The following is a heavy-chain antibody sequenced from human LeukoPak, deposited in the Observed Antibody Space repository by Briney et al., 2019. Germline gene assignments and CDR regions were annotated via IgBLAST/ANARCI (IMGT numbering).Heavy chain of an antibody. J-gene: IGHJ4*02. Sequence: GGSLRLSCAASGFTFSSYGMHWVRQAPGKGLEWVAVISYDGSNKYYADSVKGRFTISRDNSKNTLYLQMNSLRAEDTAVYYCAKDLENDILTGAADYWGQGTLVTVSS. V-gene: IGHV3-30*18. CDR1: GFTFSSYG. CDR3: AKDLENDILTGAADY. D-gene: IGHD3-9*01. CDR2: ISYDGSNK.